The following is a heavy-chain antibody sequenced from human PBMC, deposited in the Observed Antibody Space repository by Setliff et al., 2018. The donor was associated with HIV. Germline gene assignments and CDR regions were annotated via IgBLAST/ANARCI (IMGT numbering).Heavy chain of an antibody. J-gene: IGHJ4*02. Sequence: SETLSLTCAVYGGSFSGYYWSWIRQPPGKGLEWIGEVTHSGRTNYNPSLESRVTTSVDTSKKQFSLSLTSVTAADTAVYYCARGVRDNSGWSSYYFDYWGQGTLVTVS. D-gene: IGHD6-19*01. V-gene: IGHV4-34*01. CDR3: ARGVRDNSGWSSYYFDY. CDR2: VTHSGRT. CDR1: GGSFSGYY.